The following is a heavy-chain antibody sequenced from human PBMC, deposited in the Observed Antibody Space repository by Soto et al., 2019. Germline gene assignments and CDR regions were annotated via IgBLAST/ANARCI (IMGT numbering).Heavy chain of an antibody. Sequence: QVQLVQSGAEVKQPGASVKVSCKASGYTFTSYGISWVRQAPGQGLEWMGWISAYNGDPNYAQKVQGRVTMTTDTSTSTAHTELRSLRSADTAVYSCARDRGAYGMDVWGQGTTVTVSS. V-gene: IGHV1-18*01. CDR3: ARDRGAYGMDV. J-gene: IGHJ6*02. CDR2: ISAYNGDP. CDR1: GYTFTSYG.